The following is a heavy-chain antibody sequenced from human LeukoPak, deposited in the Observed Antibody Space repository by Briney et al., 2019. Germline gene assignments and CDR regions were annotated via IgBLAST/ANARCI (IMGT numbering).Heavy chain of an antibody. J-gene: IGHJ4*02. CDR1: GFTFSSYA. CDR2: INNGRT. V-gene: IGHV3-23*01. CDR3: AKEQVYGAGGKMCFDY. Sequence: GGSLRLSCSASGFTFSSYAMSWGPQAPGKVLEWVSAINNGRTYYADSVKGRFTISRDNFKNTLYLQMDSLRAEDTAVYYCAKEQVYGAGGKMCFDYWGQGTLVTVSS. D-gene: IGHD4-17*01.